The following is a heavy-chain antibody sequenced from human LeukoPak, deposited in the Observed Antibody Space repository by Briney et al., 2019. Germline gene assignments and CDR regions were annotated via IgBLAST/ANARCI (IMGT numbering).Heavy chain of an antibody. J-gene: IGHJ4*02. CDR1: GFTFSSYS. CDR2: ISISSRYI. D-gene: IGHD7-27*01. CDR3: VWGFWDFDY. V-gene: IGHV3-21*01. Sequence: PGGSLRLSCAASGFTFSSYSMNWVRPAPGKGLEWVSSISISSRYIYYAYSVKGRFTISRDNAKNSLYLQRNSLRAEDTAVYYCVWGFWDFDYWGQGTLVTVSS.